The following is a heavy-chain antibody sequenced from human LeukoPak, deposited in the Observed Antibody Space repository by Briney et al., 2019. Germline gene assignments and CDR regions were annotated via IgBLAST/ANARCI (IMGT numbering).Heavy chain of an antibody. D-gene: IGHD3-3*01. V-gene: IGHV4-34*01. CDR3: ARGRWETYDFWSGPTRYFDY. J-gene: IGHJ4*02. CDR1: GGSFSGYY. CDR2: INHSGST. Sequence: PSETQSLTCAVYGGSFSGYYWSWIRQPPGKGLEWIGEINHSGSTNYNPSLKSRVTISVDTSKNQFSLKLSSVTAADTAVYYCARGRWETYDFWSGPTRYFDYWGQGTLVTVSS.